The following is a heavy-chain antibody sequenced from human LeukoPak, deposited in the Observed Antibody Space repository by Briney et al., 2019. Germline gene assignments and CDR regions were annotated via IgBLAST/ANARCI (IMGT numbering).Heavy chain of an antibody. V-gene: IGHV3-15*01. CDR1: GFTFSNAW. CDR3: TTSGEYCSSTSCYRVDY. D-gene: IGHD2-2*01. CDR2: IKSKTDGGTT. Sequence: GGSLRLSCAASGFTFSNAWMSWVRQAPGKGLEWVGRIKSKTDGGTTDYAAPVKGRFTISRDDSKNTLYLQMNSLKTEDTAVYYCTTSGEYCSSTSCYRVDYWGQGTLVAVSS. J-gene: IGHJ4*02.